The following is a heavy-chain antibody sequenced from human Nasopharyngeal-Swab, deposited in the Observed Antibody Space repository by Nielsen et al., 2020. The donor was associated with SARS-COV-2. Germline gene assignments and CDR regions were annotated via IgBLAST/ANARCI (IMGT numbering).Heavy chain of an antibody. V-gene: IGHV1-18*01. D-gene: IGHD3-3*01. CDR2: ISAYNGNT. CDR1: GYIFTSYG. Sequence: ASVKVSCKASGYIFTSYGISWVRQAPGQGLEWMGWISAYNGNTNYAQKLQGRVTMTTDTSTSTAYMELRSLRSADTAVYYCARDDSSNYDFWSGYYTSCDNWGQGTLVTVSS. J-gene: IGHJ4*02. CDR3: ARDDSSNYDFWSGYYTSCDN.